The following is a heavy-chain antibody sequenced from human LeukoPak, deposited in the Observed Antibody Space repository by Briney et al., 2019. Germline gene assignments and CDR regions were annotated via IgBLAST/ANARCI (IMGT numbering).Heavy chain of an antibody. J-gene: IGHJ4*02. CDR2: IKSKTDGGAT. CDR3: ATGGSSWTFGGH. CDR1: GFTLNNAW. Sequence: GGSLRLSCAASGFTLNNAWMSWVRQAPGKGLEWVGRIKSKTDGGATDYAGPVKGRFTISRDDSKNMMYLQMNSLKTEDTAVYYCATGGSSWTFGGHWGQGTLVTVSS. V-gene: IGHV3-15*01. D-gene: IGHD6-13*01.